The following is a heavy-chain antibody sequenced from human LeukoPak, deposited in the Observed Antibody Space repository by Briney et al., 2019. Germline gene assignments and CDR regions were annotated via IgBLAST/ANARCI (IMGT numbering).Heavy chain of an antibody. CDR1: GGSFSGYY. J-gene: IGHJ4*02. CDR3: ARVDDCSSTSCSDY. CDR2: INHSGST. D-gene: IGHD2-2*01. V-gene: IGHV4-34*01. Sequence: SETLSLTCAVYGGSFSGYYWSWIRQPPGKGLEWIGEINHSGSTNYNPSLKSRVTISVDTSKNQFSLKLSSVTAADTAVYYCARVDDCSSTSCSDYWGQGTLVTVSS.